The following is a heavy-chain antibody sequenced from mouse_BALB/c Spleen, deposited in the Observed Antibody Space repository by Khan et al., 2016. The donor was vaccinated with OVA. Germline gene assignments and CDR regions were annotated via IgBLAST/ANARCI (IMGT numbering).Heavy chain of an antibody. V-gene: IGHV2-6-1*01. CDR1: GFSLNNYG. CDR3: ARQTYYHYYVMDY. D-gene: IGHD2-10*01. Sequence: VELVESGPGLVAPSQSLSITCTISGFSLNNYGIHWVRQPPGKGLEWLVVIWSDGSTNYNSDLRSRLSISKDNSKSQVFLKMNSLQTDDTAMYYCARQTYYHYYVMDYWGQGTSVTVSS. J-gene: IGHJ4*01. CDR2: IWSDGST.